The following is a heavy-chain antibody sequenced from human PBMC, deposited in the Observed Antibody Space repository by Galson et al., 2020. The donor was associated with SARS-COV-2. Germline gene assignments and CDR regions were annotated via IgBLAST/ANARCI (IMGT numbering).Heavy chain of an antibody. J-gene: IGHJ4*02. CDR1: GGSINSGSYY. CDR3: VRVNLGDDDLFDS. CDR2: VHTSGRT. Sequence: SETLSLTCTVSGGSINSGSYYWSWIRQPAGKGLEWIGRVHTSGRTNYSPSLKSRVAISADTSKNQFFLRLNSVTATDTGVYYCVRVNLGDDDLFDSGGQGTLVTVSS. D-gene: IGHD2-21*02. V-gene: IGHV4-61*02.